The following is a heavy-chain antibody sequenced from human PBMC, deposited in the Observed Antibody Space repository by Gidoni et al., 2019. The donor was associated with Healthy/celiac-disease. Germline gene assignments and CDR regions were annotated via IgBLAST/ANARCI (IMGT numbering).Heavy chain of an antibody. J-gene: IGHJ6*02. V-gene: IGHV1-46*01. CDR3: ARARDCSDGVCFDYYYYGMDV. Sequence: QVQLAQSGAEVKKPGASVKVSCTASGYTFTGYYLHWVRPGPGHGLEWMGITNPSGGSTSYEQEFQGRVTMTRGTSTRTVYMELSSLRSEDTAVYYCARARDCSDGVCFDYYYYGMDVWGQGTTVTVSS. CDR2: TNPSGGST. D-gene: IGHD2-8*01. CDR1: GYTFTGYY.